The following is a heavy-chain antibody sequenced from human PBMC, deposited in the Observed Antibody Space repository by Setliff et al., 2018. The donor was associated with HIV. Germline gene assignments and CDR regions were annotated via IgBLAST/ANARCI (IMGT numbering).Heavy chain of an antibody. CDR1: GFTFSSYS. CDR3: AREEGGLYGMDV. V-gene: IGHV3-23*01. J-gene: IGHJ6*02. CDR2: ISGSGGST. Sequence: HPGGSLRLSCAASGFTFSSYSMNWVRQAPGKGLEWVSAISGSGGSTYYADSVKGRFTISRDNSKNTLYLQMNSLRAEDTAVYYCAREEGGLYGMDVWGQGTTVTVSS. D-gene: IGHD3-16*01.